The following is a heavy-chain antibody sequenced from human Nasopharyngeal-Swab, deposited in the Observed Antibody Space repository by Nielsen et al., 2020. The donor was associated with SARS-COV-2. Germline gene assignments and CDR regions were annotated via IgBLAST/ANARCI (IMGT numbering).Heavy chain of an antibody. D-gene: IGHD6-19*01. CDR3: AKGDSSGWYTITGFDY. CDR1: GFTFSSYA. Sequence: GESLKISCAASGFTFSSYAMSWVRQAPGKGLDWVSIISGSGDTTYYADSVKDRFTISRDNSKNTLYLEMNSLRVEDTAVYYCAKGDSSGWYTITGFDYWGQGTLVTVSS. CDR2: ISGSGDTT. V-gene: IGHV3-23*01. J-gene: IGHJ4*02.